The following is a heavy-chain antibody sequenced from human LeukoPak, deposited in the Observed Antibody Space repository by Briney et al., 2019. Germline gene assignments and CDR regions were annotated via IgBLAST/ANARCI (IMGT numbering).Heavy chain of an antibody. Sequence: SETLSLTCTVSGGSISSYYWSWIRQPPGKGLEWIGYIYYSGSTNYNPSLKSRVTISVDASKNQFSLKLSSVTAADTAVYYCARDRGSSGFHADSAFDIWGQGTMVTVSS. CDR2: IYYSGST. CDR1: GGSISSYY. J-gene: IGHJ3*02. CDR3: ARDRGSSGFHADSAFDI. V-gene: IGHV4-59*01. D-gene: IGHD6-19*01.